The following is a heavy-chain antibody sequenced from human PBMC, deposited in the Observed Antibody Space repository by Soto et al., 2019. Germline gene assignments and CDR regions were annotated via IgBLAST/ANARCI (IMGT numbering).Heavy chain of an antibody. CDR2: IWYDGSNK. CDR1: GFTFSSYG. D-gene: IGHD6-13*01. Sequence: QVQLVESGGGVVQPGRSLRLSCAASGFTFSSYGMHWVRQAPGKGLEWVAVIWYDGSNKYYADSVKGRFTISRDNSKNTLYLQMNSLRAEDTAVYYCARESGWRGSSSWYAYYYYYGMDVWGQGTTVTVSS. J-gene: IGHJ6*02. CDR3: ARESGWRGSSSWYAYYYYYGMDV. V-gene: IGHV3-33*01.